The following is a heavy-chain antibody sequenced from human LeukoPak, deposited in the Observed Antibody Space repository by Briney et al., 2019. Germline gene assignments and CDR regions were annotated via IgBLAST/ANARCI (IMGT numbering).Heavy chain of an antibody. CDR2: ISGSGGST. V-gene: IGHV3-23*01. Sequence: GGSLRLSCAASGFTFSSYAMSWVRQAPGKGLKWVSAISGSGGSTYYADSVKGRFTISRDNSKNTLYLQMNSLRAEDTAVYYCAKFTMVRPVIGHWGQGTLVTVSS. J-gene: IGHJ4*02. CDR1: GFTFSSYA. D-gene: IGHD3-10*01. CDR3: AKFTMVRPVIGH.